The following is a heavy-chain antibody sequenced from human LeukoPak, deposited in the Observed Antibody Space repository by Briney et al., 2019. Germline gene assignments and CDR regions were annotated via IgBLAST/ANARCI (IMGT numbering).Heavy chain of an antibody. CDR2: IY. CDR1: GYSFTSYW. CDR3: ARRGYDSSGYRDAFDI. Sequence: GESLKISCKGSGYSFTSYWIGWVRHMPGKSLEWMGIIYSPSFQGQVTISADKSISTAYLQWSSLKASDTAMYYCARRGYDSSGYRDAFDIWGQGTTVTVSS. V-gene: IGHV5-51*01. D-gene: IGHD3-22*01. J-gene: IGHJ3*02.